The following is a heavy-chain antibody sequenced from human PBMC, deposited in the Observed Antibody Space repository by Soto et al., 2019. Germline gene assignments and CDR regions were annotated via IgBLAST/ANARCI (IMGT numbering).Heavy chain of an antibody. CDR3: ARAYSGYGAFDI. CDR2: IIPIFGTA. CDR1: GGTFSSYA. Sequence: PVKVSCKASGGTFSSYAISWGRQAPGQGLEWMGGIIPIFGTANYAQKFQGRVTITADESTSTAYMELSSLRSEDTAVYYCARAYSGYGAFDIWGQGTMVTVSS. V-gene: IGHV1-69*13. D-gene: IGHD3-22*01. J-gene: IGHJ3*02.